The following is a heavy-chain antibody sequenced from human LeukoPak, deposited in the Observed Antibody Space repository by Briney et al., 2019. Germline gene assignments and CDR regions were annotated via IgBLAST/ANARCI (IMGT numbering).Heavy chain of an antibody. V-gene: IGHV1-69*01. Sequence: SVKVSCKASGGTFSSYAISWVRQAPGQGLEWMGGIIPIFGTANYAQKFQGRVTFTADESTSTAYMELSSLRSEDTAVYYCARDGYYDSSGYFGAWDYWGQGTLVTVSS. D-gene: IGHD3-22*01. CDR1: GGTFSSYA. CDR2: IIPIFGTA. J-gene: IGHJ4*02. CDR3: ARDGYYDSSGYFGAWDY.